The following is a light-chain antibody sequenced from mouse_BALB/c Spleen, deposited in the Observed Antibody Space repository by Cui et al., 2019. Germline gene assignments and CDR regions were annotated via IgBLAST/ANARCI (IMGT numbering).Light chain of an antibody. CDR3: WQGTHFPWT. J-gene: IGKJ1*01. V-gene: IGKV1-135*01. Sequence: DVVMIQTPLTLSVTSGEAASICCKSRQSRLDGDGKSYLNWLLQRPGQSPKRLIYLVSKLDSGVPDRFTGSGSGTDFTLKISRVEAEDLGVYYCWQGTHFPWTFGGGTKLEIK. CDR2: LVS. CDR1: QSRLDGDGKSY.